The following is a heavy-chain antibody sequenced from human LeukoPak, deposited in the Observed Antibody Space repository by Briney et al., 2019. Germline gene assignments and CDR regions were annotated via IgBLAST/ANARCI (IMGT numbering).Heavy chain of an antibody. CDR3: ARAYYGDYYYYGMDV. V-gene: IGHV1-2*02. J-gene: IGHJ6*02. CDR1: GYTFTGYY. Sequence: GASVKVSCKASGYTFTGYYMHWVRQAPGQGLEWMAWINPNSGGTNYAQKFQGRVTMTRDTSISTAYMNLSRLGSDDTAVYYCARAYYGDYYYYGMDVWGQGTTVTVSS. CDR2: INPNSGGT. D-gene: IGHD4-17*01.